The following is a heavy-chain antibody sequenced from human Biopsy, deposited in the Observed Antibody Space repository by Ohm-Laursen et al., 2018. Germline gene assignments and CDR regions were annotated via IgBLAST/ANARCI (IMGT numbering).Heavy chain of an antibody. V-gene: IGHV1-2*02. D-gene: IGHD4-17*01. J-gene: IGHJ6*02. Sequence: SVKVSCKASEYTVTDYYVHWVRQAPGQGFEWMGWINTKSGVANHAQNFQGRVSMTRDTSISTVYLELSGLRSDDTAVYYCARDMTVTARPYYYSGVDVWGPGTRVTVSS. CDR1: EYTVTDYY. CDR3: ARDMTVTARPYYYSGVDV. CDR2: INTKSGVA.